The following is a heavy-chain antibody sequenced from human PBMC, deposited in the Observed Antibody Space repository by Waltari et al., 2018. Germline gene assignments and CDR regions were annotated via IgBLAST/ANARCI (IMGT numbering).Heavy chain of an antibody. CDR2: IYHSGST. J-gene: IGHJ4*02. D-gene: IGHD2-15*01. V-gene: IGHV4-4*02. CDR1: GGSISSSNW. CDR3: ARDARYCSGGSCYYLDY. Sequence: QVQLQESGPGLVKPSGTLSLTCAVSGGSISSSNWWSWLRQPPGKGLGWIGEIYHSGSTNYNPSLKSRVTISVDKSKNQFSLKLSSVTAADTAVYYCARDARYCSGGSCYYLDYWGQGTLVTVSS.